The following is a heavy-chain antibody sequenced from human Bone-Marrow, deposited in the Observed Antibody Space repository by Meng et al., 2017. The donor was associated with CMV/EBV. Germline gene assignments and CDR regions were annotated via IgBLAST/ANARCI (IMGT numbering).Heavy chain of an antibody. CDR2: ISMSSDYK. CDR1: GFTFSSYS. V-gene: IGHV3-21*01. CDR3: VRDPSATTGGMDV. Sequence: GGSLRLSCAASGFTFSSYSMNWVRQAPGRGLEWVSSISMSSDYKYYADSVKGRFTISRDNAKNSLYLQISSLRAEDTAVYYCVRDPSATTGGMDVWGQGTTVTVSS. D-gene: IGHD1-7*01. J-gene: IGHJ6*02.